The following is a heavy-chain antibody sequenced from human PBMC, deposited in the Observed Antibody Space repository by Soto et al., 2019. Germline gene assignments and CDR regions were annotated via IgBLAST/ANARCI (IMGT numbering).Heavy chain of an antibody. J-gene: IGHJ4*02. V-gene: IGHV4-39*01. CDR1: GGSISSSNYY. CDR2: IYYSGST. Sequence: QLQLQESGPGLVKPSETLSLTCTVSGGSISSSNYYWGWIRQPPGKGLEWIGSIYYSGSTYYNPSLKSRVTMSVDTSKSKFSLKLSSVTAADTAVYYCARHQTVTSSGFDNWGQGTLVTVSS. D-gene: IGHD4-17*01. CDR3: ARHQTVTSSGFDN.